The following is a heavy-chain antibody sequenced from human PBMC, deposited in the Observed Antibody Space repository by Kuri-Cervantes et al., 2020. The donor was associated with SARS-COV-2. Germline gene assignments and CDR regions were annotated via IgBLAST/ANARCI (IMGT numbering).Heavy chain of an antibody. CDR3: AREGPTATLYP. D-gene: IGHD2-2*01. J-gene: IGHJ5*02. V-gene: IGHV3-48*01. CDR2: ISSSSSTI. Sequence: GGSLRLSCAASGFTFSSYAMHWVRQAPGKGLEWVSYISSSSSTIYYADSVKGRFTISRDNAKNSLYLQMNSLRAEDTAAYYCAREGPTATLYPWGQGTLVTVSS. CDR1: GFTFSSYA.